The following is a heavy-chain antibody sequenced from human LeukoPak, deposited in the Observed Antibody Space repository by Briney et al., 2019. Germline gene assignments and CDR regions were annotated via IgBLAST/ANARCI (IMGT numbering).Heavy chain of an antibody. V-gene: IGHV3-74*01. D-gene: IGHD2-2*03. CDR1: GFTFSSNR. CDR2: INGDGSTI. CDR3: ARDRGPAVMDY. J-gene: IGHJ4*02. Sequence: PGGSLRLSCAASGFTFSSNRMHWVRQAPGKGLVWVSRINGDGSTINYADSVKGRFTISRDNAKNTLYLQMNSLRAEDTAVYYCARDRGPAVMDYWGQGTLVTVSS.